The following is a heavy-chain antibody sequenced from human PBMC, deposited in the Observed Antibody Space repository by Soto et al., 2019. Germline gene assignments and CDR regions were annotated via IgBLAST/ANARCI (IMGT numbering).Heavy chain of an antibody. CDR2: INSDGSSI. Sequence: GGSLRLSCAASGFTFSSYWMHWVRQAPGKGLVWVSRINSDGSSISYADSVKGRFTISRDNAKNTLYLQMNGLRAEDTAVYYWTSKLTTVALDAFDIWGQGTLVTVS. V-gene: IGHV3-74*01. CDR1: GFTFSSYW. D-gene: IGHD4-17*01. J-gene: IGHJ3*02. CDR3: TSKLTTVALDAFDI.